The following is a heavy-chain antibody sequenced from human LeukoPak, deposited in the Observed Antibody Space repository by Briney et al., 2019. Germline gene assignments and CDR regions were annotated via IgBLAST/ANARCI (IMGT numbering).Heavy chain of an antibody. CDR3: ARIVVAGTMETQIDY. V-gene: IGHV1-18*01. Sequence: GASVKVSRKASGYTFTSYGISWVRQAPGQGLEWMGWISAYNGNTNYAQKLQGRVTMTTDTSTSTAYMELRSLRSDDTAVYYCARIVVAGTMETQIDYWGQGTLVTVSS. CDR2: ISAYNGNT. D-gene: IGHD6-19*01. J-gene: IGHJ4*02. CDR1: GYTFTSYG.